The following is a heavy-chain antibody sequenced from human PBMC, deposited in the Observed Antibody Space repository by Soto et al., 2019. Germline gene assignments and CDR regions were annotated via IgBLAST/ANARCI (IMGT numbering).Heavy chain of an antibody. CDR1: GFTFSDYY. D-gene: IGHD5-18*01. Sequence: RGSLRLSCAASGFTFSDYYMSWIRQAPGKGLEWVSYISSSGSTIYYADSVKGRFTISRDNAKNSLYLQMNSLRAEDTAVYYCAILHYSYGRPGRWFDPWGQGTLVTVSS. CDR2: ISSSGSTI. J-gene: IGHJ5*02. CDR3: AILHYSYGRPGRWFDP. V-gene: IGHV3-11*01.